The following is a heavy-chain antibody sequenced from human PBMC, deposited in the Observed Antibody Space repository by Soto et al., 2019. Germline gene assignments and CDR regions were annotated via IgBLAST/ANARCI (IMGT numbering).Heavy chain of an antibody. CDR1: GDTVASSHW. Sequence: SETLSLTCGVSGDTVASSHWWSWVRQSPGGGLEWIGNVYHTGDTNFNPSLQSRVTISVDKSNNQFSLRLNSLTAADTAVYFCAREIVTAGGNNYLDPWGPGTLVTVSS. D-gene: IGHD2-21*02. V-gene: IGHV4-4*02. CDR2: VYHTGDT. CDR3: AREIVTAGGNNYLDP. J-gene: IGHJ5*02.